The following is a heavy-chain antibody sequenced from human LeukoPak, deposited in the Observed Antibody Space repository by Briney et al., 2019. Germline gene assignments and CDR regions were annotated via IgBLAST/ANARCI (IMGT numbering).Heavy chain of an antibody. D-gene: IGHD2-21*02. CDR3: ATMPPRFKVVTAIHGY. CDR2: INPNSGGT. V-gene: IGHV1-2*06. CDR1: GYTFTGYY. Sequence: GASVKVSCKASGYTFTGYYMHWVRQAPGQGLEWMGRINPNSGGTNYAQKFQGRVTMTRDTSINTAYMELSRLRSDDTAVYYCATMPPRFKVVTAIHGYWGQGTLVTVSS. J-gene: IGHJ4*02.